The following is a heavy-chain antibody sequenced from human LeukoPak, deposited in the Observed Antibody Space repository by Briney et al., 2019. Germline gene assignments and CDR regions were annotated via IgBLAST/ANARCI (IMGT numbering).Heavy chain of an antibody. CDR1: GGTFSSYA. Sequence: SVKVSCEASGGTFSSYAISWVRQAPGQGLEWMGGIIPIFGTANYAQKFQGRVTITADESTSTAYMELSSLRSEDTAVYYCASDGGPGSYDDWFDPWGQGTLVTVSS. V-gene: IGHV1-69*13. D-gene: IGHD3-10*01. CDR3: ASDGGPGSYDDWFDP. J-gene: IGHJ5*02. CDR2: IIPIFGTA.